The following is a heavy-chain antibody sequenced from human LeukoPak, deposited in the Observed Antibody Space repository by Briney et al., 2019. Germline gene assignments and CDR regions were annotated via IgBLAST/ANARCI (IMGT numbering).Heavy chain of an antibody. D-gene: IGHD3-22*01. J-gene: IGHJ3*02. V-gene: IGHV1-3*01. CDR2: INAGNGNT. Sequence: ASVKVSCKAPGYTFTSYAMHWVRQAPGQRLEWMGWINAGNGNTKYSQKFQGRVTITRDTSASTAYMGLSSLISEDTAVYYCAFNYYDSTGNAFDIWGQGTMVTVSS. CDR3: AFNYYDSTGNAFDI. CDR1: GYTFTSYA.